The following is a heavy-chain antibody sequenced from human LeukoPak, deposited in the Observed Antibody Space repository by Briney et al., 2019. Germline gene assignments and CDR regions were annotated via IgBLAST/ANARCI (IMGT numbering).Heavy chain of an antibody. Sequence: ASVKVSCKASGYTFTSHDINWVRQATGQGLEWMGWMNPNSGNTGYAQKFQGRVTMTRNTSISTAYMELSSLRSEDTAVYYCARWASGYFYYYYMDVWGKGTTVTVSS. D-gene: IGHD3-3*01. V-gene: IGHV1-8*01. CDR3: ARWASGYFYYYYMDV. CDR2: MNPNSGNT. CDR1: GYTFTSHD. J-gene: IGHJ6*03.